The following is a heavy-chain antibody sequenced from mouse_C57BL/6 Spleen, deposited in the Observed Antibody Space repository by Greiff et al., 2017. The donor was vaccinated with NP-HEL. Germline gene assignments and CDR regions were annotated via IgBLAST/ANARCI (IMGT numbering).Heavy chain of an antibody. CDR3: ARHGNFYYFDY. CDR1: GFTFSSYT. CDR2: ISGGGGNT. D-gene: IGHD2-1*01. V-gene: IGHV5-9*01. Sequence: LKESGGGLVKPGGSLKLSCAASGFTFSSYTMSWVRQTPEKRLEWVATISGGGGNTYYPDSVKGRFTISRDNAKNTLYLQMSSLRSEDTALYYCARHGNFYYFDYWGQGTTLTVSS. J-gene: IGHJ2*01.